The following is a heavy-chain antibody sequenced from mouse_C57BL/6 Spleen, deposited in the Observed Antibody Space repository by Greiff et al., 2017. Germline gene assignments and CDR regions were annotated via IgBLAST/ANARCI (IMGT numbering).Heavy chain of an antibody. CDR3: ARWGYGNYLHAMDY. CDR1: GYTFTSYW. Sequence: VQLQQPGAELVRPGSSVKLSCKASGYTFTSYWMHWVKQRPIQGLEWIGNIDPSDSETHYNQKFKDKATLTVDKSSSTAYMQLSSLTSEDSAVYYCARWGYGNYLHAMDYWGQGTSVTVSS. D-gene: IGHD2-1*01. J-gene: IGHJ4*01. CDR2: IDPSDSET. V-gene: IGHV1-52*01.